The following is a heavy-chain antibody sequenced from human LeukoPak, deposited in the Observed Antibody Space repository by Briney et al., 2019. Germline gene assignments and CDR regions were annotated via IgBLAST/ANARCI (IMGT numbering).Heavy chain of an antibody. CDR1: GFTFSSYS. J-gene: IGHJ4*02. CDR2: ISSSSSYI. V-gene: IGHV3-21*01. D-gene: IGHD1-26*01. CDR3: ARAMGATFPFDY. Sequence: GGSLRLSCAASGFTFSSYSMNWVRQAPGKGLEWVSSISSSSSYIYYADSVKGRFTISRDNAKNSLYLQMNSLRAEDTAVYYCARAMGATFPFDYWGQGTLVTVSS.